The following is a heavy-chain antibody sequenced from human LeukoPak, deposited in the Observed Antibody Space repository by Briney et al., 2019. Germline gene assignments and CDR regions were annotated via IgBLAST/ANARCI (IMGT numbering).Heavy chain of an antibody. CDR3: ARGRMVRGVTWWFDP. CDR2: MNPNSGNT. CDR1: GSTFTSHD. J-gene: IGHJ5*02. Sequence: GASVKLSCKASGSTFTSHDINWVREATGQGLEWRGWMNPNSGNTGYAQKFQGRVTMTRNTSISTAYMELSSLRSEDTAVYYCARGRMVRGVTWWFDPWGQGTLVTVSS. D-gene: IGHD3-10*01. V-gene: IGHV1-8*01.